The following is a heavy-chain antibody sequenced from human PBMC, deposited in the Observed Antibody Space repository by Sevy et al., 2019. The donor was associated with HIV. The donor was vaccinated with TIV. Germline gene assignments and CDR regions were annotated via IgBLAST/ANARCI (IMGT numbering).Heavy chain of an antibody. Sequence: ASVKVSCKASGGTFSSSAISWVRQAPGQGLEWMGEIFPIFGTAKYAQKFQGRVTISADESTSTAYMELSSLRSEDTAVYFCSSGLAVSVDFWGQGTLVTVS. D-gene: IGHD6-19*01. CDR2: IFPIFGTA. CDR3: SSGLAVSVDF. CDR1: GGTFSSSA. V-gene: IGHV1-69*13. J-gene: IGHJ4*02.